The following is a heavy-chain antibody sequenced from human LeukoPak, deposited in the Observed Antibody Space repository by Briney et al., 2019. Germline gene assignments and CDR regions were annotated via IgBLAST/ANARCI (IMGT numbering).Heavy chain of an antibody. CDR3: ARENAPQYGMDV. CDR2: INPNSGGT. CDR1: GYTFTGYY. J-gene: IGHJ6*02. Sequence: ASVKVSCKASGYTFTGYYMHWVRQASGQGLEWMGWINPNSGGTNYAQKFQGWVTMTRDTSISTAYMELSSLRSEDTAVYYCARENAPQYGMDVWGRGTTVTVSS. V-gene: IGHV1-2*04.